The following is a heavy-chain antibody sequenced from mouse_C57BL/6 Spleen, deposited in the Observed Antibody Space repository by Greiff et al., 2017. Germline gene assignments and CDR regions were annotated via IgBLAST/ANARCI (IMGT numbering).Heavy chain of an antibody. CDR2: IHPNSGST. V-gene: IGHV1-64*01. CDR1: GYTFTSSW. D-gene: IGHD2-1*01. CDR3: ALVYYGNYTFSWFAY. Sequence: VQLQQPGAELVKPGASVKLSCKASGYTFTSSWMHWVKQRPGQGLEWIGMIHPNSGSTNYNEKFKSKATLTVDKSSSTAYMQLSSLTSEDSAVYYCALVYYGNYTFSWFAYWGQGTLVTVSA. J-gene: IGHJ3*01.